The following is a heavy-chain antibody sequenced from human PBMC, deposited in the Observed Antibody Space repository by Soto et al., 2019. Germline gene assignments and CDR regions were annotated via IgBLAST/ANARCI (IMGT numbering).Heavy chain of an antibody. CDR3: ALDRGYYGSGSYWFDP. D-gene: IGHD3-10*01. Sequence: QITLKESGPTLVKPTQTLTLTCTFSGFSLSTSGVGVGWIRQPPGKALEWLALIYWDDDKRYSPSLKSRLTITKDTSKNQVVLTLTNMDPVDTATYYCALDRGYYGSGSYWFDPWGQGTLVTVSS. CDR1: GFSLSTSGVG. J-gene: IGHJ5*02. V-gene: IGHV2-5*02. CDR2: IYWDDDK.